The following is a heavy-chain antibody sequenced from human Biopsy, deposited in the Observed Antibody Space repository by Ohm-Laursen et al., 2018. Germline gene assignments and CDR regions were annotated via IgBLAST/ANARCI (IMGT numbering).Heavy chain of an antibody. V-gene: IGHV3-21*01. CDR2: INPSRSSM. Sequence: SLRLSCAASGFPFSDYWMTWVRQAPGKGLEWVSTINPSRSSMSYADSVKGRFTISTDNSNNSLYLQMNSLKAEDTAVYYCARDPNWGSGYWGQGTLVTVSS. CDR3: ARDPNWGSGY. CDR1: GFPFSDYW. J-gene: IGHJ4*02. D-gene: IGHD7-27*01.